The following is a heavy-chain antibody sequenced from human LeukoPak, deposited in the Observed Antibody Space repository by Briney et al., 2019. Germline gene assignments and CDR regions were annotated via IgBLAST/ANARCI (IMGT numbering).Heavy chain of an antibody. V-gene: IGHV4-59*01. CDR1: GGSIRSYY. Sequence: PSETLSLTCTVSGGSIRSYYWSWLRQPPGKGLEWIGYINYSGSTSYNPPLRSRVTISVDTSKNQFSLKLSSVTAADTAVYYCTSSTTGGWFDPWGQGTLVTVSS. CDR3: TSSTTGGWFDP. D-gene: IGHD2/OR15-2a*01. J-gene: IGHJ5*02. CDR2: INYSGST.